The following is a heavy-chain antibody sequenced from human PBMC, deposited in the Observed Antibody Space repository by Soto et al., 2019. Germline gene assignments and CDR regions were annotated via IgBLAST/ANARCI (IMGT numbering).Heavy chain of an antibody. J-gene: IGHJ3*01. D-gene: IGHD6-13*01. Sequence: SPTLSLPCAISGDRVSSNSAGWHWVRQSPSRGLEWLGKTYYRSKWYNDYAVAVESRITINPDTSKNQFSLHLNSVTPEDTAIYYCARAGAAASGKNDFDVWGQGTLVTVSS. CDR1: GDRVSSNSAG. CDR2: TYYRSKWYN. V-gene: IGHV6-1*01. CDR3: ARAGAAASGKNDFDV.